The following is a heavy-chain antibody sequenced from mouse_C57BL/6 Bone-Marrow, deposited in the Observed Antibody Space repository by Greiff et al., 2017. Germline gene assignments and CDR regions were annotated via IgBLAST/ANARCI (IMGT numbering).Heavy chain of an antibody. Sequence: VQLQQSGTVLARPGASVKMSCKTSGYTFTSYWMHWVKQRPGQGLEWIGAIYPGNSDTSYNQKFKGKAKLTAVTSASTAYMERSSLTNEDSAVYYCTRSDGYYGVYAMDYWGQGTSVTVSS. CDR1: GYTFTSYW. D-gene: IGHD2-3*01. CDR2: IYPGNSDT. V-gene: IGHV1-5*01. CDR3: TRSDGYYGVYAMDY. J-gene: IGHJ4*01.